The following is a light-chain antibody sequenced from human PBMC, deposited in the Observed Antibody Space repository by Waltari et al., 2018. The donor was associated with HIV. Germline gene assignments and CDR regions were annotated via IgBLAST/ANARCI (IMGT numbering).Light chain of an antibody. J-gene: IGLJ3*02. CDR3: AAWDDSLNGM. CDR2: SNV. CDR1: STNIGSNI. Sequence: QSVLTQPPSVSGTPGQNVTISCSGSSTNIGSNIVNCYQQVPEAAPNLLIYSNVQRPPGVRYRLSGSKSGTSASLAISWLQSADEADYYCAAWDDSLNGMFGGGTKLTV. V-gene: IGLV1-44*01.